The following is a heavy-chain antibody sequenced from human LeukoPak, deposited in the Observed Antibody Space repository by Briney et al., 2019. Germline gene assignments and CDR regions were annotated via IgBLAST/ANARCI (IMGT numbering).Heavy chain of an antibody. CDR2: ISSRGDIT. Sequence: GGSLRLSCVASGFTFNTYAMNWVRQRPGQGPEWVSMISSRGDITDYAESVKDRFTISRDNAKRTLYLQLESPRGEDTAMYYCAKDPRAMGRYFFDDWGQGTLVTVSS. J-gene: IGHJ4*01. V-gene: IGHV3-23*01. CDR3: AKDPRAMGRYFFDD. D-gene: IGHD2-21*01. CDR1: GFTFNTYA.